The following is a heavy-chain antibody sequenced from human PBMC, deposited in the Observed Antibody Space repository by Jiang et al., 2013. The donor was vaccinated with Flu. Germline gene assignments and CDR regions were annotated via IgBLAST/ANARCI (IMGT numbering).Heavy chain of an antibody. J-gene: IGHJ3*02. CDR2: IIPIFGTA. D-gene: IGHD1-7*01. CDR1: TFSSYA. CDR3: ARAYGTTSLRDAFDI. V-gene: IGHV1-69*06. Sequence: TFSSYAISWVRQAPGQGLEWMGGIIPIFGTANYAQKFQGRVTITADKSTSTAYMELSSLRSEDTAVYYCARAYGTTSLRDAFDIWGQGTMVTVSS.